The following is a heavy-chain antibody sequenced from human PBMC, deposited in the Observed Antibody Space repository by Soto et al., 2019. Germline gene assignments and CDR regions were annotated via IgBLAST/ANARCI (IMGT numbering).Heavy chain of an antibody. CDR1: AFTFSDSA. V-gene: IGHV3-73*01. J-gene: IGHJ4*02. CDR3: TRDRPGPQHYFDY. D-gene: IGHD6-6*01. CDR2: VANKPEGYTI. Sequence: GXSLRLSCTASAFTFSDSAIRWVGQAPGKGLEWVARVANKPEGYTITYGVSVKGRFTISRDNAKNSLFLQVNSLRAEDTAVYYCTRDRPGPQHYFDYWGQGNMVTVSS.